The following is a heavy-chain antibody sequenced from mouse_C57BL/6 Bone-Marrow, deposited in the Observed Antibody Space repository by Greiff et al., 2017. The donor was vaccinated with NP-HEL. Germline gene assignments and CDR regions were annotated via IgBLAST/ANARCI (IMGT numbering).Heavy chain of an antibody. D-gene: IGHD2-5*01. V-gene: IGHV10-3*01. J-gene: IGHJ4*01. CDR1: GFTFNTYA. CDR3: VRRGYYSNYDYAMDY. CDR2: IRSKSSNYAT. Sequence: EVQRVESGGGLVQPKGSLKLSCAASGFTFNTYAMHWVRQAPGKGLEWVARIRSKSSNYATYYADSVKDRFTISRDDSQSMLYLQMNNLKTEDTAMYYCVRRGYYSNYDYAMDYWGQGTSVTVSS.